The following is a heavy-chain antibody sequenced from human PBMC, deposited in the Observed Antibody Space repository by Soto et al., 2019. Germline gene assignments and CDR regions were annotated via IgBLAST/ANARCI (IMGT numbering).Heavy chain of an antibody. CDR2: IWYDGSNK. D-gene: IGHD3-10*01. J-gene: IGHJ6*02. Sequence: QVQLVESGGGVVQPGGSLRLSCAASGFTFSNYGMHWVRLAPGKGLEWVAVIWYDGSNKYYADSVKGRFTISRDNSKNTLYLQMNSLRVDDTAVYYCARAVGRLYRSGNYKGLDVWGQGTTVIVSS. CDR3: ARAVGRLYRSGNYKGLDV. V-gene: IGHV3-33*01. CDR1: GFTFSNYG.